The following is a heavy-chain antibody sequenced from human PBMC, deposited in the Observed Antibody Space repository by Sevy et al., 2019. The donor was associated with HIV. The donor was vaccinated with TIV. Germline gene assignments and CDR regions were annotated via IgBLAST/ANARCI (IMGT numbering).Heavy chain of an antibody. D-gene: IGHD3-22*01. J-gene: IGHJ6*02. CDR3: ARDRYYDASGYYYYYYGLDV. V-gene: IGHV3-33*01. CDR2: IWYDGRTK. CDR1: GFTFRSFS. Sequence: GGSLRLSCSASGFTFRSFSMHWVRQAPGKGLEWVAAIWYDGRTKQYADSVKGRFTISRDNSKSMLNLEMNSLRAEDTAVYYCARDRYYDASGYYYYYYGLDVWGQGTTVTVSS.